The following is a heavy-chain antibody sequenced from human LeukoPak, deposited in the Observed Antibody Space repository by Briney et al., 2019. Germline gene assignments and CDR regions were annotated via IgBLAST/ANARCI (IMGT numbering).Heavy chain of an antibody. CDR2: ISSSSSYI. V-gene: IGHV3-21*01. J-gene: IGHJ4*02. CDR1: GFTFSSYS. D-gene: IGHD3-22*01. CDR3: ARDPPTTDYYDSSGYSDFDY. Sequence: KPGGSLRLSCATSGFTFSSYSMNWVRQAPGKGLEWVSSISSSSSYIHYADSVKGRFTISRDNAKNSLYLQMNSLRAEDTAVYYCARDPPTTDYYDSSGYSDFDYWGQGTLVTVSS.